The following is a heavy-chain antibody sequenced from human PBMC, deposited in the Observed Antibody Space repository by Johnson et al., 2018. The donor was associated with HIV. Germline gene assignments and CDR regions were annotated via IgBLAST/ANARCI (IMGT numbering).Heavy chain of an antibody. CDR1: GFTVSSNY. D-gene: IGHD1-26*01. CDR2: IYSGGSI. CDR3: ARAKGGSYSDEQGAFDI. J-gene: IGHJ3*02. V-gene: IGHV3-66*01. Sequence: VQLVESGGGLVQPGGSLRLSCAASGFTVSSNYMSWVRQAPGKGLEWVSVIYSGGSIYYADSVKGRFSISRDNSKNTLYLQMNSLRVEDTAVYYCARAKGGSYSDEQGAFDIWGQGTMVTVSS.